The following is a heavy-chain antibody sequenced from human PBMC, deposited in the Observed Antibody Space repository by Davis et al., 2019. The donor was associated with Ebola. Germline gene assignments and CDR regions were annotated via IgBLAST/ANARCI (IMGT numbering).Heavy chain of an antibody. J-gene: IGHJ4*02. CDR1: GYTFTSYY. CDR3: ASSLAIHYGADY. Sequence: AASVKVSCKASGYTFTSYYMHWVRQAPGQGLEWMGIINPSGGSTNYAQKFQGRVTMTRDTSTSTVYMELSSLRSEDTAVYYCASSLAIHYGADYWGQGTLVTVSS. V-gene: IGHV1-46*01. CDR2: INPSGGST. D-gene: IGHD2-2*02.